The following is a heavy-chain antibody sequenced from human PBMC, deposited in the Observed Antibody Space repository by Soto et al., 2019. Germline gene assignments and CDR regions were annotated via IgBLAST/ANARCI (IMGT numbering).Heavy chain of an antibody. CDR3: AKDLGNYDILTGYYKGLPDV. D-gene: IGHD3-9*01. Sequence: VGSLRLSCAASGFTFSSYAMSWVRQAPGKGLEWVSAISGSGGSTYYADSVKGRFTISRDNSKNTLYLQMNSLRAEDTAVYYCAKDLGNYDILTGYYKGLPDVWGQGTLVTVSS. CDR2: ISGSGGST. CDR1: GFTFSSYA. V-gene: IGHV3-23*01. J-gene: IGHJ4*02.